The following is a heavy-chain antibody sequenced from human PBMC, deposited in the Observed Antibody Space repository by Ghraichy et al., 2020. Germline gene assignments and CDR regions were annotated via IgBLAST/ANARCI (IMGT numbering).Heavy chain of an antibody. D-gene: IGHD3-3*01. CDR2: IYYTGRT. CDR3: ARQPGSYYDFWSGQRAPYYFDY. CDR1: GGSISSSTYH. J-gene: IGHJ4*02. Sequence: SQTLSLTCTVSGGSISSSTYHWGWLRQPPGKGPEWIGSIYYTGRTHYNPSLKSRLTISVDTSKNQFSLKVSSVTAADTTVYYCARQPGSYYDFWSGQRAPYYFDYWGQGTLVTVSS. V-gene: IGHV4-39*01.